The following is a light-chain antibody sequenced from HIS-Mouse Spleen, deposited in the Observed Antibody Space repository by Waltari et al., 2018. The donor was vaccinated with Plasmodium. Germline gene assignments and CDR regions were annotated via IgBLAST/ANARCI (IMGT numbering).Light chain of an antibody. V-gene: IGLV1-51*01. J-gene: IGLJ2*01. CDR3: GTWDSSLSAGVV. Sequence: QSVLTQPPSVSAAPGQQVTIPCSGSSSNIGNNYVSSYQQLQGTAPKLLIYDNNKRPSGIPDRVSGSKSGTSATLGITGLQTGDEADYYCGTWDSSLSAGVVFGGGTKLTVL. CDR2: DNN. CDR1: SSNIGNNY.